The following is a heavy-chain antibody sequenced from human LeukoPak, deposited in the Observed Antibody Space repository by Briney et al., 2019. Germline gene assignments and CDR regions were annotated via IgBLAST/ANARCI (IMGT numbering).Heavy chain of an antibody. D-gene: IGHD5-18*01. J-gene: IGHJ4*02. CDR3: ATYQGYSYGPFDY. Sequence: GGSLRLSCAASGFTFSSYWMSWVRQAPGKGLEWVANIKEDGSEQYYVDSVKGRFTISRDNAKNSLYLQMNSLRAEDTAVYYCATYQGYSYGPFDYWGQGTLVTASS. V-gene: IGHV3-7*05. CDR2: IKEDGSEQ. CDR1: GFTFSSYW.